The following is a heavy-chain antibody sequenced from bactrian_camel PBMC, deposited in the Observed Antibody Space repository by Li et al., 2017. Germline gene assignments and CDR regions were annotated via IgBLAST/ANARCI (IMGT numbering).Heavy chain of an antibody. J-gene: IGHJ4*01. Sequence: HVQLVESGGGSVQAGGSLRLSCVATGHMFSAFSMAWFRQAPGKEREGVANFDRAGEIDYAESVKGRFTISKDNAKNTLYLQMNNLQPEDTAMYYCAADRIRGFGLKVGSFTYWGQGT. V-gene: IGHV3S53*01. CDR3: AADRIRGFGLKVGSFTY. CDR1: GHMFSAFS. CDR2: FDRAGEI. D-gene: IGHD5*01.